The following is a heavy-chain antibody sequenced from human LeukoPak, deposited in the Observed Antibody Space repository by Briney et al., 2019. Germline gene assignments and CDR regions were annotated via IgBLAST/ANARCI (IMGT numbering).Heavy chain of an antibody. V-gene: IGHV4-34*01. J-gene: IGHJ3*02. CDR2: VNHRGST. CDR1: GFTVSTNY. D-gene: IGHD5-12*01. Sequence: GSLRLSCAASGFTVSTNYMSWFRQPPGKGLEWIGEVNHRGSTNYNPSLKSRVTISVDTSKNQFSLKLSSVTAADTAVYYCAREIIVARGAFDIWGQGTMVTVSS. CDR3: AREIIVARGAFDI.